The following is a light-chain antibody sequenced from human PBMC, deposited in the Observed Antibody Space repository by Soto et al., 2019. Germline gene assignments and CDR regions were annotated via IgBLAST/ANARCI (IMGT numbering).Light chain of an antibody. CDR1: SSDVGGYNY. V-gene: IGLV2-14*01. J-gene: IGLJ1*01. CDR3: SSYTSSSTPAYV. CDR2: DVS. Sequence: QSVLTQPASVSGSPGQSITISCTGTSSDVGGYNYVSWYQQHPGKAPKLMIYDVSNRPSGVSNRFSGSKSGNTASLTISGLQAEDEVDYYCSSYTSSSTPAYVSVTGTKVTVL.